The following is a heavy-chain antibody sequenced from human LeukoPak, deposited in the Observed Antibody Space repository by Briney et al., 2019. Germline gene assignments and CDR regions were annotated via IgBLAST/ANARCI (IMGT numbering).Heavy chain of an antibody. CDR2: INSGSADI. Sequence: GGSLRLSCAASGFTFRNYNMNWVRQAPGKGLEWVSSINSGSADIYYADSARGRFTISRDNVKNSLFLQMNSLRAEDTAVYYCARETGSGWYYFDYWGQGTLVTVSS. D-gene: IGHD6-13*01. CDR3: ARETGSGWYYFDY. J-gene: IGHJ4*02. CDR1: GFTFRNYN. V-gene: IGHV3-21*01.